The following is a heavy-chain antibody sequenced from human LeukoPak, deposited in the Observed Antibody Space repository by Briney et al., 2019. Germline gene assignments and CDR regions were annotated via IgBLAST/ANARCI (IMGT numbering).Heavy chain of an antibody. V-gene: IGHV4-59*08. D-gene: IGHD3-22*01. CDR1: GGSISSYY. J-gene: IGHJ3*02. Sequence: SETLSLTCTVSGGSISSYYWSWIRQPPGKGLEWIGYIYYSGSTNYNPPLKSRVTISVDTSKNQFSLKLSSVTAADTAVYYCARRTTYYDSSGYYYGDAFDIWGQGTMVTVSS. CDR3: ARRTTYYDSSGYYYGDAFDI. CDR2: IYYSGST.